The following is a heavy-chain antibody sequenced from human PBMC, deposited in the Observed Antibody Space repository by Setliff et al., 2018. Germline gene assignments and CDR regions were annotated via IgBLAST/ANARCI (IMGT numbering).Heavy chain of an antibody. J-gene: IGHJ4*02. CDR3: ARHMVWGGDED. V-gene: IGHV4-38-2*02. CDR1: GYAVTTGYY. Sequence: SETLSLTCSVSGYAVTTGYYWGWIRQAPGTGLQWIGSVYHNGAAYYNPPRKSRVTISIDTSKNQCSLKVTSVTAADTAVYYCARHMVWGGDEDWGPGPLVTVSS. D-gene: IGHD5-12*01. CDR2: VYHNGAA.